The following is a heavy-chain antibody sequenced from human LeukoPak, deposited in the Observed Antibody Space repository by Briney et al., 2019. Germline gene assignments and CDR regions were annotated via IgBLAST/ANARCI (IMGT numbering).Heavy chain of an antibody. D-gene: IGHD5-24*01. V-gene: IGHV5-51*01. CDR3: ASPRRDGYNYGNDAFDI. Sequence: GESLKISCKGSGYSFTSYWIGWVRQMPGKGLEWMGIIYPGDSDTRYSPSFQGQVTISADKSISTAYLQWSSLKASDTAMYYCASPRRDGYNYGNDAFDIWGQGTMVTVSS. CDR2: IYPGDSDT. J-gene: IGHJ3*02. CDR1: GYSFTSYW.